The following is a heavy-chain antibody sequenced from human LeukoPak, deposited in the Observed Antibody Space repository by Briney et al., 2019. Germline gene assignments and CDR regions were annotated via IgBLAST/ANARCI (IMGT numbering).Heavy chain of an antibody. V-gene: IGHV3-23*01. J-gene: IGHJ4*02. CDR1: GFTFSSYG. D-gene: IGHD3-10*01. CDR2: ISGGGDTT. Sequence: GRSLRLSCAASGFTFSSYGMHWVRQAPGKGLEWVSRISGGGDTTHYADSVKGRFTISRDNSKNTLYLQMNSLRAEDTAVYYCAKDRVSYYGSGSYYEYWGQGTLVTVSS. CDR3: AKDRVSYYGSGSYYEY.